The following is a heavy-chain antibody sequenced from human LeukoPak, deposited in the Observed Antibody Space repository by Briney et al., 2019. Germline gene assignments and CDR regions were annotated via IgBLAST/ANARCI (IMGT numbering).Heavy chain of an antibody. V-gene: IGHV3-66*01. D-gene: IGHD3-22*01. CDR3: ARDDSSGFGDAFDI. CDR2: IYSGGST. Sequence: GGSLRLSCAASGFTVSSNYMSWVRQAPGKGLEWVSVIYSGGSTYYADSVKGRFTISRDNSKNTRYLQMNSLRAEDTAVYYCARDDSSGFGDAFDIWGQGTMVTVSS. J-gene: IGHJ3*02. CDR1: GFTVSSNY.